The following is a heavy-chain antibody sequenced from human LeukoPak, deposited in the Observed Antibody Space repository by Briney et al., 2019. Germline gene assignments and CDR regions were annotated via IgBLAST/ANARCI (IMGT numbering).Heavy chain of an antibody. V-gene: IGHV3-66*01. Sequence: PGGSLRLSCAASGFTVSSNYMSWVRQAPGKGLEWVSVIYSGGSTYYADSVKGRFTISRDNSKNTLYLQMNSLRAEDTAVYYCARGPPLWFGELQAVDYWGQGTLVTVSS. D-gene: IGHD3-10*01. CDR2: IYSGGST. CDR3: ARGPPLWFGELQAVDY. CDR1: GFTVSSNY. J-gene: IGHJ4*02.